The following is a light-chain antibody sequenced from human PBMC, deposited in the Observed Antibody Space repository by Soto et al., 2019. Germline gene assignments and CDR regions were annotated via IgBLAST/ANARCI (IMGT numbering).Light chain of an antibody. J-gene: IGKJ5*01. CDR3: QQRSNWPPT. Sequence: EVVMTQSPATLSVSPGEGVTLSGRASQSVRSNLAWYQQKPGQAPRLLIYGASNRATGIPARFSGSGSGTDFTLTISSLEPEDFAVYYCQQRSNWPPTFGQGTRLEI. CDR2: GAS. CDR1: QSVRSN. V-gene: IGKV3-11*01.